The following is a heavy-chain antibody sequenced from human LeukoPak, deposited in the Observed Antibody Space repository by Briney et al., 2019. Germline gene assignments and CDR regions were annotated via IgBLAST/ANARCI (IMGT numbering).Heavy chain of an antibody. V-gene: IGHV3-7*01. Sequence: PGGSLRLSCAASGFTVSGNYMSWVRQAPGKGLEWVANIKQDGSEKYYVDSVKGRFTISRDNAKNSLYLQMNSLRAEDTAVYYCARDSRSGDFWSGTFDYWGQGTLVTVSS. D-gene: IGHD3-3*01. CDR3: ARDSRSGDFWSGTFDY. CDR2: IKQDGSEK. J-gene: IGHJ4*02. CDR1: GFTVSGNY.